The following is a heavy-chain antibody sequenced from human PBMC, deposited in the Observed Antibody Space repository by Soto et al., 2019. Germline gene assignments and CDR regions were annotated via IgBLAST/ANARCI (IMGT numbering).Heavy chain of an antibody. CDR1: GFTFTSYS. J-gene: IGHJ4*02. CDR2: VNPGGFST. CDR3: AKDLRAGSGYDFDY. D-gene: IGHD5-12*01. V-gene: IGHV3-23*01. Sequence: EVQLLQSGGGLVQPGGSLRLSCAASGFTFTSYSMPWVRQTPGKGLEGVAAVNPGGFSTYYADSGKGRFTIPRENSNKTLYLQMNSLRAEDTAVYYCAKDLRAGSGYDFDYRDQGTLVTVSS.